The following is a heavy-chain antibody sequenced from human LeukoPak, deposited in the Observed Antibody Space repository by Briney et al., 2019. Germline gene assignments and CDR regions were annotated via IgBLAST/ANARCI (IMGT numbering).Heavy chain of an antibody. J-gene: IGHJ4*02. CDR3: AGGRRIAAAGLYYFDY. Sequence: GGSLRLSCAASGFXFSSYSMNWVRQAPGKGLKWVSSISSSSSYIYYADSVKGRFTISRDNAKNSLYLQMNSLRAEDTAVYYCAGGRRIAAAGLYYFDYWGQGTLVTVSS. V-gene: IGHV3-21*01. D-gene: IGHD6-13*01. CDR2: ISSSSSYI. CDR1: GFXFSSYS.